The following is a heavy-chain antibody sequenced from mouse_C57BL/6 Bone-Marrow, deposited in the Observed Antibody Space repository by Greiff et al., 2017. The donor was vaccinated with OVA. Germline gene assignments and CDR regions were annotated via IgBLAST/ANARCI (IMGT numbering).Heavy chain of an antibody. CDR2: ISNGGGST. V-gene: IGHV5-12*01. Sequence: EVKLVESGGGLVQPGGSLKLSCAASGFTFSDYYMYWVRQTPEKRLEWVAYISNGGGSTYYPDTVKGRFTISRDNAKNTLYLQMIRLKSEDTAMYYCARLITTVVARYFDVWGTGTTVTVSA. CDR1: GFTFSDYY. J-gene: IGHJ1*03. CDR3: ARLITTVVARYFDV. D-gene: IGHD1-1*01.